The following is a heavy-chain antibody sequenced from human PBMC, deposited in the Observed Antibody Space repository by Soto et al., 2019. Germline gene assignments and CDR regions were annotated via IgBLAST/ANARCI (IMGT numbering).Heavy chain of an antibody. D-gene: IGHD3-3*01. V-gene: IGHV3-23*01. CDR1: GFTFSSYA. CDR3: ARGEAYYDFWSGYFV. CDR2: ISGSGGST. J-gene: IGHJ4*02. Sequence: EVQLLESGGGLVQPGGSLRLSCAASGFTFSSYAMSWVRQAPGKGLEWVSAISGSGGSTYYADSVKGRFTISRDNSKNTLYLQMNSLRAEDTAVYYCARGEAYYDFWSGYFVWGQGTLVTVSS.